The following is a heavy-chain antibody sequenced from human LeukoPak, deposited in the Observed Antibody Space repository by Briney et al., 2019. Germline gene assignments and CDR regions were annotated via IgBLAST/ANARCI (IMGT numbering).Heavy chain of an antibody. Sequence: SETLSLTCTVSGNSFGDYYWSWIRQPAGKGLEWIGRIYTSGSTTYNPSLKSRVTMSVDTSKSQFSLNLMSVTAADTAVYYCTRDTGTTGQVKFDPWGQGTLVTVSS. CDR3: TRDTGTTGQVKFDP. D-gene: IGHD4-17*01. CDR1: GNSFGDYY. CDR2: IYTSGST. J-gene: IGHJ5*02. V-gene: IGHV4-4*07.